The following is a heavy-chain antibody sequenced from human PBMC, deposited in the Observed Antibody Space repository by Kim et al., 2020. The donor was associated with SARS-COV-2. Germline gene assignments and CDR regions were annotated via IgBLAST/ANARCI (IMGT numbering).Heavy chain of an antibody. CDR2: IYYSGST. CDR1: GGSISSYY. Sequence: SETLSLTCTVSGGSISSYYWSWIRQPPGKGLEWIGYIYYSGSTNYNPSLKSRVTISVDTSKNQFSLKLSSVTAADTAMYYCARIRAVAAAGIGAYYYYGMDVWGQGTTVTVSS. CDR3: ARIRAVAAAGIGAYYYYGMDV. V-gene: IGHV4-59*01. D-gene: IGHD6-13*01. J-gene: IGHJ6*02.